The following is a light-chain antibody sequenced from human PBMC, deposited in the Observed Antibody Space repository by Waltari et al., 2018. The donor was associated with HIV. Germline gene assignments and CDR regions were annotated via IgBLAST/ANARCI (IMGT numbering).Light chain of an antibody. CDR3: AAWDVSLRGAYV. V-gene: IGLV1-47*01. J-gene: IGLJ1*01. CDR2: RNN. CDR1: RSDIGRNY. Sequence: QSVLTQPPSASGTPGQRVTISCSGARSDIGRNYVYWYQQLPGTAPKSLIYRNNQRPSGVPDRFSASKSGTSASLAISGLRSEDEADYYCAAWDVSLRGAYVFGTGTKVAVL.